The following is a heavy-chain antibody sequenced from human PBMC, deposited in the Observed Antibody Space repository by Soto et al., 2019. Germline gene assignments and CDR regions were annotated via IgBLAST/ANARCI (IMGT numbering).Heavy chain of an antibody. Sequence: PGESLKLSCKGSGYSFTSYWIGWVRQMPGKGLEWMGIIYPGDSDTRYSPSFQGQVTILADKSISTAYLQWSSLKASDTAMYYCARHNEGITGTPPYLYYYYYYMDVWGKGTTVTVSS. CDR1: GYSFTSYW. CDR3: ARHNEGITGTPPYLYYYYYYMDV. V-gene: IGHV5-51*01. J-gene: IGHJ6*03. D-gene: IGHD1-7*01. CDR2: IYPGDSDT.